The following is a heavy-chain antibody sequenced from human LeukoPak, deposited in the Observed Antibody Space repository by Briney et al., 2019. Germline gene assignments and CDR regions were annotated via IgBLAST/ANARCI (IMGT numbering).Heavy chain of an antibody. CDR1: GFTFSDYY. J-gene: IGHJ4*02. Sequence: GGSLRLSCAASGFTFSDYYMSWIRQAPGKGLEWVSAISGSGGSTYYADSVKGRFTISRDNSKNTLYLQMNSLRAEDTAVYYCAKETSLRIVGATTFDYWGQGTLVTVSS. CDR3: AKETSLRIVGATTFDY. V-gene: IGHV3-23*01. D-gene: IGHD1-26*01. CDR2: ISGSGGST.